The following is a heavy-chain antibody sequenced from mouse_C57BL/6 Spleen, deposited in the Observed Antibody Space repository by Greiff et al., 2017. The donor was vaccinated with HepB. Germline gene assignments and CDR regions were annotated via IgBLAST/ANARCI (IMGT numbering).Heavy chain of an antibody. CDR1: GYTFTSYW. CDR2: IDPSDSET. D-gene: IGHD1-1*01. Sequence: QVQLQQPGAELVRPGSSVKLSCKASGYTFTSYWMHWVKQRPIQGLEWIGNIDPSDSETHYNQKFKDKATLTVDKSTSTAYMQLSSLTSEDSAVYYGARQTTTVVGYWGQGTTLTVSS. J-gene: IGHJ2*01. CDR3: ARQTTTVVGY. V-gene: IGHV1-52*01.